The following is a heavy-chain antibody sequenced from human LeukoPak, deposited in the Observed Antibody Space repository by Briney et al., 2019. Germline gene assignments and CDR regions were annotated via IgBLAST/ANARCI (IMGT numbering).Heavy chain of an antibody. V-gene: IGHV3-48*03. CDR1: GFTFSSYE. CDR3: AELGITMIGGV. CDR2: ISSSVSTI. D-gene: IGHD3-10*02. Sequence: GGSLRLSCAASGFTFSSYEMNWVRQAPGKGLEWVSFISSSVSTIYYADSVKGRFTISRDNAKNSLYLQMNSLRAEDTAVYYCAELGITMIGGVWGKGTTVTISS. J-gene: IGHJ6*04.